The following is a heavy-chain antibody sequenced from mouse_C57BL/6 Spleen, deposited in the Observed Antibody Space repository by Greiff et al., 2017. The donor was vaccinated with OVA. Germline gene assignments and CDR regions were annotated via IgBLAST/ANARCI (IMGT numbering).Heavy chain of an antibody. CDR3: ARRKGAQATSYFDY. CDR1: GYTFTSYW. D-gene: IGHD3-2*02. Sequence: VQLQQPGAELVKPGASVKLSCKASGYTFTSYWMQWVKQRPGQGLEWIGEIDPSDSYTNYNQKFKGKATLTVDTSSSTAYMQLSSLTSEDSAVDYCARRKGAQATSYFDYWGQGTTLTVSS. V-gene: IGHV1-50*01. J-gene: IGHJ2*01. CDR2: IDPSDSYT.